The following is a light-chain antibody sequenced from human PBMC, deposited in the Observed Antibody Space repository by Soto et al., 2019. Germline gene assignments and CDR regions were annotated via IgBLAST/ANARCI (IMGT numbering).Light chain of an antibody. CDR2: AAS. V-gene: IGKV1-39*01. Sequence: DIQMTQSPSSLSASVGDRVTITCRASQSISSYLNWYQQKPGKAPKLLIYAASSLQSGVPSRFSGSGSGTDFTLTISSLQPEDFATYYCQQSYSTSHVAFGQGTKVEIK. CDR3: QQSYSTSHVA. J-gene: IGKJ1*01. CDR1: QSISSY.